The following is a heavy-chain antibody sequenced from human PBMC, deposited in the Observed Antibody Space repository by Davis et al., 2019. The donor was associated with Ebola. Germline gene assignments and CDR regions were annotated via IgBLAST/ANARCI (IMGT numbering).Heavy chain of an antibody. J-gene: IGHJ4*02. D-gene: IGHD3-22*01. CDR3: ARDRLTYYYDSSGYYLDY. V-gene: IGHV3-7*03. CDR1: GSTFSSYW. Sequence: GESLKIPCAASGSTFSSYWMSWVRQALGKGLEWVANIKQDGSEKYYVDSVKGRFTISRDNAKNSLYLQMNSLRAEDTTVYYCARDRLTYYYDSSGYYLDYWGQGTLVTVSS. CDR2: IKQDGSEK.